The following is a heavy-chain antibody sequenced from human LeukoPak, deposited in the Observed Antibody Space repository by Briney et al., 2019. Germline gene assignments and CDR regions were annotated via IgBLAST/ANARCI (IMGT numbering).Heavy chain of an antibody. V-gene: IGHV4-34*01. CDR1: GGSFSGYY. D-gene: IGHD3-3*01. CDR3: ARGHPLIYDFWSGSQTIAFDI. J-gene: IGHJ3*02. CDR2: INHSGST. Sequence: SETLSLTCAVYGGSFSGYYWSWIRQPPGKGLEWIGEINHSGSTNYNPSLKSRVVISVDTSKNQFSLKLSSVTAADTAVYYCARGHPLIYDFWSGSQTIAFDIWGQGTMVTVSS.